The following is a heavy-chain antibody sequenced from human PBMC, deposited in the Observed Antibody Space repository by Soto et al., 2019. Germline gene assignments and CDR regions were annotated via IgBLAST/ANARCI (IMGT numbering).Heavy chain of an antibody. Sequence: GGSLRLSCAASGFTFNNYAMGWVRQTPGKGLEWVSAITDSGSDTYYPDTVKGRFAISRDNAKNTLYLQMNSLRAEDTAVYYCARDLPYYYDSSGYYFGYWGQGTLVTVSS. CDR2: ITDSGSDT. D-gene: IGHD3-22*01. CDR1: GFTFNNYA. J-gene: IGHJ4*02. CDR3: ARDLPYYYDSSGYYFGY. V-gene: IGHV3-23*01.